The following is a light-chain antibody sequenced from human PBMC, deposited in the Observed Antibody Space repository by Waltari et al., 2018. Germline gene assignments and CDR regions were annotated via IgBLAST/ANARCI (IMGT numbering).Light chain of an antibody. J-gene: IGKJ1*01. CDR2: WAS. V-gene: IGKV4-1*01. CDR1: QSILFRSTNKNY. CDR3: QQYYSTPQT. Sequence: DIVMTQSPDSLAVSLGERATINCKSSQSILFRSTNKNYLAWYPQKSGQPPKLLIYWASTRESGVPDRFSGSGSGTDFTLTISRLQAEDVAVYYCQQYYSTPQTFGQGTKVEMK.